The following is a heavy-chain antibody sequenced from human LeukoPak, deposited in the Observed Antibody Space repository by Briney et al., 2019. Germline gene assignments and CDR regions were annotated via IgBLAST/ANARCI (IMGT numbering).Heavy chain of an antibody. CDR3: AKSDCGSHGCKLLNY. V-gene: IGHV3-21*04. D-gene: IGHD2-21*01. J-gene: IGHJ4*02. CDR2: MSSSSSNI. CDR1: GFTFSSYR. Sequence: KPGGSLRLSCVASGFTFSSYRMNWVRQAPGKGLEWVSSMSSSSSNIYYADSVKGRFTISRDNSKNTLSLQMNGLRVDDTAIYYCAKSDCGSHGCKLLNYWGQGILVTVSS.